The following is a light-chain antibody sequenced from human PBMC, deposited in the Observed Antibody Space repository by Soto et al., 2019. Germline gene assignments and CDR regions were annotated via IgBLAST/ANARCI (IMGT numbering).Light chain of an antibody. CDR3: QQYYTTPLT. Sequence: DIVMTQSPDSLAVSLGERATINCKSSQNILYSSNNKNHLAWFQQKPGQPPKMLIYWASTRESGVPDRFSGSWSGADFTLTISSLQAEDVAVYYCQQYYTTPLTFGGGTKVEIK. J-gene: IGKJ4*01. V-gene: IGKV4-1*01. CDR2: WAS. CDR1: QNILYSSNNKNH.